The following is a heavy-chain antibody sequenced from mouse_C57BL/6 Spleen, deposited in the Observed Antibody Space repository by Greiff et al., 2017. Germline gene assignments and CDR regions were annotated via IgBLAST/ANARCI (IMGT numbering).Heavy chain of an antibody. J-gene: IGHJ4*01. CDR1: GFTFSDYY. D-gene: IGHD1-1*01. CDR2: INYDGSST. V-gene: IGHV5-16*01. CDR3: ARDGSSYGYYAMDY. Sequence: EVQGVESEGGLVQPGSSMKLSCTASGFTFSDYYMAWVRQVPEKGLEWVAHINYDGSSTSYLDSLKSRFIISRDNAKNILDRQLSSLKSEDTATYYCARDGSSYGYYAMDYWGQGTSVTVSS.